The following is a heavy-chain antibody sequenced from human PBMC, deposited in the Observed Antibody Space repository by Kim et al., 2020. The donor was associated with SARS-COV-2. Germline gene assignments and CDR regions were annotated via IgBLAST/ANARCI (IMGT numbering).Heavy chain of an antibody. CDR3: AKGGDCSSTSCYTPSKLLQNWFDP. J-gene: IGHJ5*02. CDR1: GFTFSSYA. D-gene: IGHD2-2*02. V-gene: IGHV3-23*01. CDR2: ISGSGGST. Sequence: GGSLRLSCAASGFTFSSYAMSWVRQAPGKGLEWVSAISGSGGSTYYADSVKGRFTISRDNSKNTLYLQMNSLRAEDTAVYYCAKGGDCSSTSCYTPSKLLQNWFDPWGQGTLVTVSS.